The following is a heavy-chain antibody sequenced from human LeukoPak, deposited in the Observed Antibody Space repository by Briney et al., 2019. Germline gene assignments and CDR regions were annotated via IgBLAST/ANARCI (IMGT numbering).Heavy chain of an antibody. CDR1: GGSISSYY. Sequence: SETLSLXCTVSGGSISSYYWSWIRQPAGKGLEWIGRIYTSGSTNYNPSLKSRVTMSVDTSKNQFSLKLSSVTAADTAVYYCARDGQWLDTFDYWGQGTLVTVSS. D-gene: IGHD6-19*01. V-gene: IGHV4-4*07. CDR3: ARDGQWLDTFDY. CDR2: IYTSGST. J-gene: IGHJ4*02.